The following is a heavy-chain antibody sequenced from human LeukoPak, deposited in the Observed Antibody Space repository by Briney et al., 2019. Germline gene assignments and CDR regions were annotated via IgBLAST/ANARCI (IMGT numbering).Heavy chain of an antibody. CDR1: GFTFDDYA. J-gene: IGHJ4*02. Sequence: GGSLRLSCAASGFTFDDYAMHWVRQAPGKGLEWVSGISWNSGSIGYADSVKGRFTISRDNAKNTLYLQMNSLRAEDTAVYYCAKDGGALRYFDWLFQDFDYWGQGTLVTVSS. CDR3: AKDGGALRYFDWLFQDFDY. CDR2: ISWNSGSI. V-gene: IGHV3-9*01. D-gene: IGHD3-9*01.